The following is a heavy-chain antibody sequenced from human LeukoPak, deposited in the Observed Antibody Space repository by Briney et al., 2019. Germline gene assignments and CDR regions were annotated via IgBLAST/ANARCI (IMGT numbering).Heavy chain of an antibody. J-gene: IGHJ3*02. CDR3: ARHGRITWSHDAFDI. Sequence: GESLKISCRGSGYRFTTYWISWVRQMPGKGLEWMGIIYPGDFDTRYSPSFQGQVTISADKSISTAYLQWSSLKASDTAMYYCARHGRITWSHDAFDIWGQGTMVTVSS. D-gene: IGHD6-13*01. V-gene: IGHV5-51*01. CDR1: GYRFTTYW. CDR2: IYPGDFDT.